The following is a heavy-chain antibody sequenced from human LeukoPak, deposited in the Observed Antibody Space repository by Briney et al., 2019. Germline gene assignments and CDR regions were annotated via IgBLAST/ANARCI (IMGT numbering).Heavy chain of an antibody. CDR1: GGSFTDYY. CDR2: INHSGNT. J-gene: IGHJ4*02. CDR3: ASRASKRPLGY. D-gene: IGHD3-16*01. V-gene: IGHV4-34*01. Sequence: SETLSLTCAVSGGSFTDYYWNWIRHSPGKGLEWIGEINHSGNTEFNPSLESRVTISVDTSKSQFSLKLNSMTAADTAVYWCASRASKRPLGYWGQGTLVTVSS.